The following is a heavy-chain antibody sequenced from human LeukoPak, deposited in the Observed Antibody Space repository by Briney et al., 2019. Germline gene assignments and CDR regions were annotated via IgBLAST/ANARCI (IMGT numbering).Heavy chain of an antibody. CDR3: ARGKEFHYYDSSGYYDYNWFHP. CDR1: GYTFTSYG. J-gene: IGHJ5*02. V-gene: IGHV1-18*01. CDR2: INAYNGNT. Sequence: GASVKVSCKASGYTFTSYGISWVRQAPGQGLEWMGWINAYNGNTNYAQKLQGRVTMTTDTSTSTAYMELRSLRYDDTAVYYRARGKEFHYYDSSGYYDYNWFHPWGQGTLVTVSS. D-gene: IGHD3-22*01.